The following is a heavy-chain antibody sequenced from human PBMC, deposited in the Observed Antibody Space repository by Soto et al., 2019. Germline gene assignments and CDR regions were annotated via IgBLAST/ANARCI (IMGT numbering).Heavy chain of an antibody. D-gene: IGHD3-22*01. CDR2: IIPIFGTA. CDR1: GGTFSSYA. V-gene: IGHV1-69*13. J-gene: IGHJ4*02. CDR3: ARSESSGYYYGFDY. Sequence: ASVKVSCKASGGTFSSYAISWERQAPGQGLEWMGGIIPIFGTANYAQKFQVRVTITADESTSTAYMELSSLRSEVTAVYYCARSESSGYYYGFDYWGKGTLVTVSS.